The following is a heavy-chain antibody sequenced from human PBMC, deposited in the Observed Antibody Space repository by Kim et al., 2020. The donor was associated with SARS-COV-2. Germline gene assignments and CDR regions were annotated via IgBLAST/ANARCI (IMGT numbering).Heavy chain of an antibody. Sequence: GGSLRLSCAASGFSVTNNYMTWVRQAPGKGLECVSVIYVGGSTRYADSVKGRFIVSRDNSKNTLDLQMNSLRAEDTAVYFCAGDYVDYDGGAWLWGQGTLVTVSS. D-gene: IGHD4-17*01. CDR1: GFSVTNNY. CDR2: IYVGGST. V-gene: IGHV3-66*01. J-gene: IGHJ4*02. CDR3: AGDYVDYDGGAWL.